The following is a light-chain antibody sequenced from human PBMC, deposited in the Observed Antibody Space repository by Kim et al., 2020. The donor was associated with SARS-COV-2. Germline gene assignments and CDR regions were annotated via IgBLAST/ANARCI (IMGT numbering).Light chain of an antibody. V-gene: IGKV1-27*01. CDR3: QKYNSAPPFT. CDR1: QGISNY. CDR2: AAS. J-gene: IGKJ3*01. Sequence: SVGDRVTITCRASQGISNYLAWYQQKPGKVPKLLIYAASTLQSGVPSRFSGSGSGTDFTLTISSLQPEDVATYYCQKYNSAPPFTFGPGTQGGYQT.